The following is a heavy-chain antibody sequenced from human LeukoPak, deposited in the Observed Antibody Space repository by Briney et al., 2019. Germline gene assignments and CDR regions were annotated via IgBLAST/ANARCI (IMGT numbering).Heavy chain of an antibody. Sequence: ASVKVSCKASGYTFSSNYIHWVRQAPGQGLEWMGIINPNTGSTTYAQKIQGRVTMTMDMSTSTVYVELSSLRSEDTAVYYCARARGTGSYSAYFDYWGQGTLVTVSS. CDR3: ARARGTGSYSAYFDY. CDR1: GYTFSSNY. V-gene: IGHV1-46*01. D-gene: IGHD1-26*01. CDR2: INPNTGST. J-gene: IGHJ4*02.